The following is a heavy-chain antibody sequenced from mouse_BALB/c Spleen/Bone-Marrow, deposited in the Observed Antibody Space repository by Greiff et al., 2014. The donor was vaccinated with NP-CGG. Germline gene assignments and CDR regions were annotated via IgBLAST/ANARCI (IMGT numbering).Heavy chain of an antibody. V-gene: IGHV1-54*01. CDR1: GYAFTYYL. CDR2: INPGSGGT. Sequence: QVQLQQSGAELVRPGTSVKVSCKASGYAFTYYLIEWVKQRPGQGLEWIGVINPGSGGTNYNEKFKGKATLTADKSSSTAYMQLSSLTSDDSAVYFCARRITTARAMDYWGQGTSVTVSS. D-gene: IGHD1-2*01. CDR3: ARRITTARAMDY. J-gene: IGHJ4*01.